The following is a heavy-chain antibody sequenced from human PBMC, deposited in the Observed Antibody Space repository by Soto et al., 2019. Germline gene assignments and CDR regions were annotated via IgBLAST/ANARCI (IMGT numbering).Heavy chain of an antibody. CDR2: TSSDGSNK. CDR1: GFAFGGFG. CDR3: ARGGEVLDY. D-gene: IGHD3-16*01. J-gene: IGHJ4*02. Sequence: QVQLVESGGGVVRPGKSLTLSCTGSGFAFGGFGIHWVRQTPGKGLEWLAMTSSDGSNKYLADSVKGRFTVSRDMSRTWVFWQMTNLGLEATAVYIGARGGEVLDYWGRGALVTVSS. V-gene: IGHV3-30*03.